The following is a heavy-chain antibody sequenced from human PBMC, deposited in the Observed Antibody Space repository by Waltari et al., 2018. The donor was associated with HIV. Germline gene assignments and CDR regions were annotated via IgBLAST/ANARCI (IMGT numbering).Heavy chain of an antibody. CDR1: GFSFDDSA. Sequence: EVQLVESGGGLVQPGRSLRLSCAASGFSFDDSAMHWVRQAPGKGLEWVSGISWNGAGVGYAGSVKGRFAISRDNAKNSLYLQMNSLRAEDTALYYCAKGGPTIGLYYFDYWGQGTLVTVSS. CDR3: AKGGPTIGLYYFDY. J-gene: IGHJ4*02. D-gene: IGHD5-12*01. V-gene: IGHV3-9*01. CDR2: ISWNGAGV.